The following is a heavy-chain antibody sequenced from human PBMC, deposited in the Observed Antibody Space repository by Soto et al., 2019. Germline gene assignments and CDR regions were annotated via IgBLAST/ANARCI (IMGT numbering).Heavy chain of an antibody. D-gene: IGHD2-2*01. CDR3: TTDLGGYCSGTSYCIPNLHSWFDP. J-gene: IGHJ5*02. Sequence: EVQLVESGGGLVKPGGSLRLSCAASGFTFSNAWMSWVRQAPGKGLEWVGRIKSKTDGGTTDYAAPVKGRFTISRDDSKNTLYLQMNSLKTEDTAVYFCTTDLGGYCSGTSYCIPNLHSWFDPWGPGTLVTVSS. CDR2: IKSKTDGGTT. V-gene: IGHV3-15*01. CDR1: GFTFSNAW.